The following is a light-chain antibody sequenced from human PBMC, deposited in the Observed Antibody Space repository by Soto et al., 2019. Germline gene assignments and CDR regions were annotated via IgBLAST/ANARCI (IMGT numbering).Light chain of an antibody. CDR3: RSYTSSSTVV. CDR1: SSDVGGYNY. Sequence: QSALTQPASVSGSPGQSITISCTGTSSDVGGYNYVSWYQQHPGKAPKLMIYDVSNRPSGVSNRFSGSKSGNTASLTISGLHAEDEAYYYCRSYTSSSTVVFGGGTKLTVL. CDR2: DVS. V-gene: IGLV2-14*01. J-gene: IGLJ2*01.